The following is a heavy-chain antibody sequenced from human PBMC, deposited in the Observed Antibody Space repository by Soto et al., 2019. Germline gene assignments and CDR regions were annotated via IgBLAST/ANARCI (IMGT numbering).Heavy chain of an antibody. V-gene: IGHV3-48*03. CDR3: ARDAPSDDVWSGYSYGMDV. Sequence: GGSVRLSCAASGFTFSSYEMNWVRQAPGKGLEWVSYISPSGTSIYYADSVKGRFTISRDNAKNSLYLQMNSLRAEDTAVYYCARDAPSDDVWSGYSYGMDVWGQGTTVTVSS. D-gene: IGHD3-3*01. J-gene: IGHJ6*02. CDR1: GFTFSSYE. CDR2: ISPSGTSI.